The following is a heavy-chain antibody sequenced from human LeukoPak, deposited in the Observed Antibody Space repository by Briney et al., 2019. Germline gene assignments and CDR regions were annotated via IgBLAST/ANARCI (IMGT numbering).Heavy chain of an antibody. D-gene: IGHD1-26*01. CDR2: IYYSGST. Sequence: SETLSLTCTVSGGSISNYYWSWIRQPPGKGRDWIGYIYYSGSTYYNPSLRSRVTISVDTSKNQFSLNLNSVTAADTAVYYCARALSGTYGLFQHWGQGTLVTVSS. CDR3: ARALSGTYGLFQH. CDR1: GGSISNYY. J-gene: IGHJ1*01. V-gene: IGHV4-59*01.